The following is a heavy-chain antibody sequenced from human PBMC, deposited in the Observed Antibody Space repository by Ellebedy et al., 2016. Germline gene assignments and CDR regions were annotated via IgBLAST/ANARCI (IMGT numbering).Heavy chain of an antibody. CDR3: AKDALPAAKWDYMDV. J-gene: IGHJ6*03. V-gene: IGHV3-23*01. CDR1: GFTFSSYA. D-gene: IGHD2-2*01. CDR2: ISGSGGST. Sequence: GESLKISXAASGFTFSSYAMSWVRQAPGKGLEWVSAISGSGGSTYYADSVKGRFTISRDNSKNTLYLQMNSLRAEDTVVYYCAKDALPAAKWDYMDVWGKGTTVTVSS.